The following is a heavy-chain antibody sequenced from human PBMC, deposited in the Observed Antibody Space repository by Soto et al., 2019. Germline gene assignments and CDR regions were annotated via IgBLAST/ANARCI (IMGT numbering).Heavy chain of an antibody. CDR3: AKDGVATTRPAD. CDR1: GFTFSSYG. V-gene: IGHV3-30*18. J-gene: IGHJ4*02. Sequence: QVQLVESGGGVVQPGRSLRLSCAASGFTFSSYGMHWVRQAPGKGLEWVAVISYDGSNKYYADSVKGRFTISRDNSKNTLYLQMNSLRAEDTAVYYCAKDGVATTRPADWGQGTLVTVSS. CDR2: ISYDGSNK. D-gene: IGHD5-12*01.